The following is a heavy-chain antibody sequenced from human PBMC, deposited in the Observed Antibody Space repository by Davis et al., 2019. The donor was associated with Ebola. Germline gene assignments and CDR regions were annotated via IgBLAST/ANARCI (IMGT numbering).Heavy chain of an antibody. D-gene: IGHD3-9*01. J-gene: IGHJ4*02. CDR1: GGSIISSSSY. Sequence: SETLSLTCTVSGGSIISSSSYWGWIRQPPRKGLEWIGSIYYSGITYYNPSLKSRVTISVDTSKNQFSLKLSSVTAADTAVYYCARHDIYDILTSYYPGIDYWGQGTLVTVSS. CDR3: ARHDIYDILTSYYPGIDY. V-gene: IGHV4-39*01. CDR2: IYYSGIT.